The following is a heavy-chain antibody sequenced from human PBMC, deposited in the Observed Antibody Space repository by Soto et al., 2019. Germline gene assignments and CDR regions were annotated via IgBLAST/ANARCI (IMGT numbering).Heavy chain of an antibody. CDR2: IRSTSTYI. D-gene: IGHD2-8*01. CDR1: GFTLSSYS. J-gene: IGHJ3*02. V-gene: IGHV3-21*02. CDR3: SRVGLVLKPASMGASDI. Sequence: EVQLVESGGGLVKPGGSLRLSCAASGFTLSSYSMNWVRQAPGKGLEWVAFIRSTSTYIYYADSMRGRLTISRDNAKNSLYLQIDSLRAEDTAGYYCSRVGLVLKPASMGASDIWGQGTMVTVSS.